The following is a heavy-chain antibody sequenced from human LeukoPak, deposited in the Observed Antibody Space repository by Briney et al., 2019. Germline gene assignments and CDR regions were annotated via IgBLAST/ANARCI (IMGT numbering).Heavy chain of an antibody. J-gene: IGHJ6*02. CDR3: AREEDSSGWPAVDYYYYGMDV. CDR1: GFTFSSYG. CDR2: IRYDGSNK. D-gene: IGHD6-19*01. Sequence: GGSLRLSCAASGFTFSSYGMHWVRQAPGKGLEWVAFIRYDGSNKYYADSVKGRFTISRDNSKNTLYLQMNSLRAEDTAVYYCAREEDSSGWPAVDYYYYGMDVWGQGTTVTVSS. V-gene: IGHV3-30*02.